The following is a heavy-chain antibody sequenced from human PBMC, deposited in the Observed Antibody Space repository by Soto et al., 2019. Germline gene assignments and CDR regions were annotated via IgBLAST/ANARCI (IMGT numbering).Heavy chain of an antibody. CDR3: AKDGPPPYCTTTSSYYLDY. CDR1: GFTFCRYA. CDR2: ISGSGCST. V-gene: IGHV3-23*01. Sequence: SXRLSFAVSGFTFCRYAMSVFRQAPWEGLEWVSAISGSGCSTYYADSVKGRFTISRDNSKNTLYLQMNSLRAEDTAVYYCAKDGPPPYCTTTSSYYLDYCGQETRVTVPS. D-gene: IGHD2-2*01. J-gene: IGHJ4*02.